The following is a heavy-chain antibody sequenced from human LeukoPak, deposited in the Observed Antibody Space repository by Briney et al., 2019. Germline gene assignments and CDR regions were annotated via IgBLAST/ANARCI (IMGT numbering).Heavy chain of an antibody. CDR3: ASSVAAPVVYYYYYGMDV. D-gene: IGHD6-19*01. V-gene: IGHV1-18*04. CDR2: ISAYNGNT. Sequence: ASVKVSCKASGYTFTDYYIHWVRQAPGQGLEWMGWISAYNGNTNYAQKLQGRVTMTTDTSTSTAYMELRSLRSDDTAVYYCASSVAAPVVYYYYYGMDVWGQGTTVTVSS. J-gene: IGHJ6*02. CDR1: GYTFTDYY.